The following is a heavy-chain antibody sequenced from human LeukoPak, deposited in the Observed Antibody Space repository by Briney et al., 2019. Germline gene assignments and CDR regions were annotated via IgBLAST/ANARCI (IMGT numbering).Heavy chain of an antibody. CDR2: INHSGST. CDR3: ARDGRYCSGGSCYSIDY. Sequence: KPSETLSLTCAVYGGSFSGYYWSWIRQPPGKGLEWIGEINHSGSTNYNPSLKSRDTISVDTSKNQFSLKLSSVTAADTAVYYCARDGRYCSGGSCYSIDYWGQGTLVTVSS. CDR1: GGSFSGYY. D-gene: IGHD2-15*01. J-gene: IGHJ4*02. V-gene: IGHV4-34*01.